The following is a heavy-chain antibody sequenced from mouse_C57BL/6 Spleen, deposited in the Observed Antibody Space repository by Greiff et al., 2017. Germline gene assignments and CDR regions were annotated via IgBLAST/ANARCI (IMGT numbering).Heavy chain of an antibody. CDR2: IDPENGDT. D-gene: IGHD1-3*01. J-gene: IGHJ2*01. CDR1: GFNFTDDY. Sequence: EVQLQQSGAELVRPGASVKLSCTASGFNFTDDYMHWVKQRPEQGLEWIGRIDPENGDTDYTSKFQGKATITADTSSNTAYMQLSSLTSEDTAVYYCTLTNVVAYFDYWGQGTTLTVSS. CDR3: TLTNVVAYFDY. V-gene: IGHV14-4*01.